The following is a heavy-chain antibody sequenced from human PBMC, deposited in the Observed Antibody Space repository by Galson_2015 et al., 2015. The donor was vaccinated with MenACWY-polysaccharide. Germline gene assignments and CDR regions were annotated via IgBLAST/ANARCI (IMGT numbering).Heavy chain of an antibody. CDR2: INGDGSST. J-gene: IGHJ2*01. D-gene: IGHD1-26*01. CDR3: ARGGRGPYWYFDL. Sequence: SLRLSCAASEFTFSTFWMHWVRQAPGKGLVWVSRINGDGSSTSYADSVKGRFTISRVNAKNTLYLQMNSLRAEDTEVYYCARGGRGPYWYFDLWGRGTLVTVSS. V-gene: IGHV3-74*01. CDR1: EFTFSTFW.